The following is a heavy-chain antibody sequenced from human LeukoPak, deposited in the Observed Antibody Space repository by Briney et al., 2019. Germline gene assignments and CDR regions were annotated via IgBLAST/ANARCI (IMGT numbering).Heavy chain of an antibody. CDR2: INPNTGAT. J-gene: IGHJ4*02. CDR1: GYTFTGYY. V-gene: IGHV1-2*02. Sequence: GASVKVSCKASGYTFTGYYMFWVRQAPGQGLEWMGWINPNTGATKYAQNFQGRVTLTRDTSIRTTFMELSSLRSDDTAFYYCARDERFCNGDNHYPDLGYWGQGTLVTVSS. D-gene: IGHD2-15*01. CDR3: ARDERFCNGDNHYPDLGY.